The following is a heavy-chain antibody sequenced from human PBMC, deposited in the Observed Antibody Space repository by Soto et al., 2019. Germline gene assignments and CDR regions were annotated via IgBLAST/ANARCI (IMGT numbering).Heavy chain of an antibody. Sequence: GGSVRLSCAASGFTFNTYGLSWVRQAPGKGLEWVSAISGSGSETYYADSVKGRFSISRDNFKNTVYLQMNSLRVEDTAVYYWGKESVGGEIAKYCQRGGQATLVAAPS. CDR2: ISGSGSET. D-gene: IGHD3-16*01. CDR1: GFTFNTYG. CDR3: GKESVGGEIAKYCQR. V-gene: IGHV3-23*01. J-gene: IGHJ1*01.